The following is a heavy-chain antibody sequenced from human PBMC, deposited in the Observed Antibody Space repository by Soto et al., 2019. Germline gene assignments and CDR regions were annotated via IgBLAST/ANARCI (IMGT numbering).Heavy chain of an antibody. CDR2: INAGNGNT. CDR1: GYTFTSYA. V-gene: IGHV1-3*05. D-gene: IGHD2-21*02. Sequence: QVQLVQSGAEEKKPGASVKVSCKASGYTFTSYAMHWVRQAPGQRLEWMGWINAGNGNTKYSQKFQARVTITRVTSARTAYMELSSLRSEDTAVYYCAWSIVVVTALDYWGQGTLVTVSS. J-gene: IGHJ4*02. CDR3: AWSIVVVTALDY.